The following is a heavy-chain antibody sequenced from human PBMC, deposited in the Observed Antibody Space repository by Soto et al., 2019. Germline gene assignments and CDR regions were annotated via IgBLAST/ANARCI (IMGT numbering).Heavy chain of an antibody. Sequence: GASVKVSCKASGGTFSSYAISWVRQAPGQGLEWMGGIFPIFGTANYAQKFQGRVTITADESTSTAYMELSSLRSEDTAVYYCARSSSIAARPGYYYYGMDVWGQGTTVTVSS. CDR1: GGTFSSYA. CDR3: ARSSSIAARPGYYYYGMDV. V-gene: IGHV1-69*13. D-gene: IGHD6-6*01. J-gene: IGHJ6*02. CDR2: IFPIFGTA.